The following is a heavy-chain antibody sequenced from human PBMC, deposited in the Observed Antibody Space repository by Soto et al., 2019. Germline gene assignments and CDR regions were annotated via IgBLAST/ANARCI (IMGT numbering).Heavy chain of an antibody. CDR3: ATDPFSGSYYGFYI. CDR1: GFTFSNAW. Sequence: PGGSLRLSCAASGFTFSNAWMNWVRQAPGKGLEWVGRIKSKSDGGTTDYAAPVQGRFNVSRDDSKNTLYLQMQSLRTEDTAVYYCATDPFSGSYYGFYIWGQGTMVTVS. J-gene: IGHJ3*02. V-gene: IGHV3-15*01. D-gene: IGHD1-26*01. CDR2: IKSKSDGGTT.